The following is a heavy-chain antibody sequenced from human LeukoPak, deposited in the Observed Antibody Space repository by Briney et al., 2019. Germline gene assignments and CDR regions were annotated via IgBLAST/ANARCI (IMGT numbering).Heavy chain of an antibody. Sequence: PGGSLRLSCAASGFTFSSYAMSWVRQAPGKGLKWVSTINDNGAGTYYADSVKGRFTISRDNSYNTVSLQMNSLRDEDTGVYYCARDSGYCTNGVCSLPHYWGQGTLVTVSS. J-gene: IGHJ4*02. V-gene: IGHV3-23*01. CDR2: INDNGAGT. CDR3: ARDSGYCTNGVCSLPHY. D-gene: IGHD2-8*01. CDR1: GFTFSSYA.